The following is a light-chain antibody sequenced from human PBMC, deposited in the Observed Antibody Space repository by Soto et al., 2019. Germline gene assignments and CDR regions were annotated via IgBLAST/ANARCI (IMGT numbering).Light chain of an antibody. CDR3: TSYAGGNNV. Sequence: QSALTQPPSASGSPGQSVTISCTGTSSDVGAYNYVSWYQQHPGKVPKLVVYEVNKRPSGVPDRFSGSKSGNTASLTVAGLQGEDEADYYCTSYAGGNNVFGTGIKLTVL. CDR2: EVN. J-gene: IGLJ1*01. CDR1: SSDVGAYNY. V-gene: IGLV2-8*01.